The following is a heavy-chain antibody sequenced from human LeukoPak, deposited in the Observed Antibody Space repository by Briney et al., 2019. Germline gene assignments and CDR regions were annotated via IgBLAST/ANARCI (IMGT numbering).Heavy chain of an antibody. V-gene: IGHV3-66*01. CDR3: VKAILFGSVSYYAD. CDR1: GFTVDNNY. J-gene: IGHJ4*02. CDR2: SYTGGTT. D-gene: IGHD3-22*01. Sequence: GGSLRLSCAASGFTVDNNYMSWVRQAPGKGLEWVSVSYTGGTTNYADSVKGRFTISRDTSKNMLYLQMGSLRAEDTAVYYCVKAILFGSVSYYADWGQGTLVTVSS.